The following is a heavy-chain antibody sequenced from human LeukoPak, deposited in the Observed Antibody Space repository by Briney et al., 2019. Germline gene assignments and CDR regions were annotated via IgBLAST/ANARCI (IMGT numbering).Heavy chain of an antibody. J-gene: IGHJ4*02. Sequence: PSETLSLTCTVSGGSINNNNYYWGWIRQAPGKGLEWVSAISGSGGSTYYADSVKGRFTISRDNSKNTLYLQMNSLRAEDTAVYYCAKDNAYSSGWLYYFDYWGQGTLVTVSS. CDR1: GGSINNNNYY. V-gene: IGHV3-23*01. CDR2: ISGSGGST. D-gene: IGHD6-19*01. CDR3: AKDNAYSSGWLYYFDY.